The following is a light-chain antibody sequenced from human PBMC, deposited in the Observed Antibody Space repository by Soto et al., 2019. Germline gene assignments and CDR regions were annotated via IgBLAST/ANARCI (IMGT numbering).Light chain of an antibody. J-gene: IGLJ2*01. V-gene: IGLV2-8*01. CDR1: RSDVGGYNY. Sequence: QSALTQPPSASGSPGQSVTISCTGSRSDVGGYNYVSWYQQHPGKAPKLIIYEVTKRPSGVPDRFCGSKSGNTASLTVSGLQAEDEADYYCTSYAGSNNVIFGGGTKLTVL. CDR2: EVT. CDR3: TSYAGSNNVI.